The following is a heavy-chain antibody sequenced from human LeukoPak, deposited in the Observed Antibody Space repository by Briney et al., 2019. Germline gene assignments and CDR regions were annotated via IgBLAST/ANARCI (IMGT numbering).Heavy chain of an antibody. D-gene: IGHD6-19*01. Sequence: ASVKVSCKASGYTFTSYGISWVRQAPGQGLEWMGWISAYNGNTNYAQKLQGRVTMTTDTSTSTAYMELRSLRSDDTAVYYCARDARLAGHHYYYGVDVWGQGTTVTVSS. V-gene: IGHV1-18*01. CDR1: GYTFTSYG. J-gene: IGHJ6*02. CDR3: ARDARLAGHHYYYGVDV. CDR2: ISAYNGNT.